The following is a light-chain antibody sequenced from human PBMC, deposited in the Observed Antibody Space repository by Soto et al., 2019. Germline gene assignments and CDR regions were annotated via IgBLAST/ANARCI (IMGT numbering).Light chain of an antibody. Sequence: DVVMTQSPLSLPVTLGQPASISCRSSQSLVYTDGNTYLSWFQKRPGQSPRRLIYRVSTRDSGVPDRFSGSASGTDFTLKISRVEAEDVGVYYCMQGTHWPLTFGGGTKVDIK. CDR1: QSLVYTDGNTY. CDR3: MQGTHWPLT. V-gene: IGKV2-30*01. J-gene: IGKJ4*01. CDR2: RVS.